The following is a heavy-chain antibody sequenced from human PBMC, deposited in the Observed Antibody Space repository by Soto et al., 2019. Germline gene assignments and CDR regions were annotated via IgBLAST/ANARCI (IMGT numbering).Heavy chain of an antibody. CDR1: GFTFTRYS. J-gene: IGHJ4*02. Sequence: LRLSCAASGFTFTRYSMNWVRQAPGKGLEWVSSIGSTTNYIYYGDSMKGRFTISRDNAKNSLYLEMNSLRAEDTAVYYCARESEDLASNFDYRGQGTLVTV. V-gene: IGHV3-21*06. CDR3: ARESEDLASNFDY. CDR2: IGSTTNYI.